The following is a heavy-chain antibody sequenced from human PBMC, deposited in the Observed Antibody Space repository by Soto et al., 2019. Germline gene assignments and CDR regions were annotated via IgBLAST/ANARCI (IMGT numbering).Heavy chain of an antibody. Sequence: ASVKVSCKGSGYDFTTYGITWVRQAPGQGLECMAWISAHNGNTDYAQKLQGRVTVTRDTSTSTAYMELRSLRSDDTAVYYCARGRYGDYWGQGALVTVSS. CDR1: GYDFTTYG. CDR2: ISAHNGNT. CDR3: ARGRYGDY. V-gene: IGHV1-18*01. D-gene: IGHD1-1*01. J-gene: IGHJ4*02.